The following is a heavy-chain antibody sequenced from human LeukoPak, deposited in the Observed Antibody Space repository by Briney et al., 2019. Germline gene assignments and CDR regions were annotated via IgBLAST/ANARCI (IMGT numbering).Heavy chain of an antibody. D-gene: IGHD3-10*01. CDR2: ISIISSSGSTI. CDR1: GFTFRSYE. CDR3: ARGFLGITLLLGAFDI. J-gene: IGHJ3*02. Sequence: GGSLRLSCAASGFTFRSYEMNWVRQAPGKGLEWVSYISIISSSGSTIYYADSVKGRFTISRDDAKNSLYLQMNSLRAEDTAVYYCARGFLGITLLLGAFDIWGQGTMVTVSS. V-gene: IGHV3-48*03.